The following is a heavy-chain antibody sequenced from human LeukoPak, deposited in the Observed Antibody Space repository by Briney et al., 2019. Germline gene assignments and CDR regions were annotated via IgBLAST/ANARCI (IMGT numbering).Heavy chain of an antibody. CDR3: ASGRGYSGSFFYYFDS. CDR1: GGSVSSGDYY. CDR2: TSYSGST. Sequence: PSETLSLTCTLSGGSVSSGDYYWSWIRQPPGKGLEWIGYTSYSGSTNYNPSLKSRITISIDTSKNQFSLKFSSVTAADTAVYFCASGRGYSGSFFYYFDSWGQGTLATVSS. V-gene: IGHV4-61*08. J-gene: IGHJ4*02. D-gene: IGHD1-26*01.